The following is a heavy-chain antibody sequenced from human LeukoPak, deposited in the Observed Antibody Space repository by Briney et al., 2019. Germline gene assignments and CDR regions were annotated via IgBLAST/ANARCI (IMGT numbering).Heavy chain of an antibody. CDR3: AREPDSSGYLDY. V-gene: IGHV3-21*01. J-gene: IGHJ4*02. Sequence: GGSLRLSCAASGFTFSSYSMNWVRQAPGKGLEWVSSISSSGSYIYYADSVKGRFTISRDNAKNSLYLQMNSLRAEDTAVYYCAREPDSSGYLDYWGQGTLVTVSS. D-gene: IGHD3-22*01. CDR1: GFTFSSYS. CDR2: ISSSGSYI.